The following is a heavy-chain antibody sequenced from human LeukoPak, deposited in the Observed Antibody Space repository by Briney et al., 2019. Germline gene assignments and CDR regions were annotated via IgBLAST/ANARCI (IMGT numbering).Heavy chain of an antibody. D-gene: IGHD3-3*01. J-gene: IGHJ4*02. V-gene: IGHV3-30*03. CDR1: GFTFSSHG. Sequence: GRSLRLSCAASGFTFSSHGMHWVRQAPGKGLEWVAVISYDGSNKNYADSVKGRLTIYRDNSKNTLYLQMNSLRAEDTAVYYCARDWSGYYTVDYWGQGTLVTVSS. CDR3: ARDWSGYYTVDY. CDR2: ISYDGSNK.